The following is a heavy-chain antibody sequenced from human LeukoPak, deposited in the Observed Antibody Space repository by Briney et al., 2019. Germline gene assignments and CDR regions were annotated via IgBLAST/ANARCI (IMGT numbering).Heavy chain of an antibody. Sequence: GGSLRLSCAASGFTFSSYEMNWVRQAPGKGLEWVSYISSSGSTIYYADSVKGRFTISRGNAKNSLYLQMNSLRAEDTAVYYCARDPYYYDSSGRYWGQGTLVTVSS. V-gene: IGHV3-48*03. CDR2: ISSSGSTI. J-gene: IGHJ4*02. CDR3: ARDPYYYDSSGRY. CDR1: GFTFSSYE. D-gene: IGHD3-22*01.